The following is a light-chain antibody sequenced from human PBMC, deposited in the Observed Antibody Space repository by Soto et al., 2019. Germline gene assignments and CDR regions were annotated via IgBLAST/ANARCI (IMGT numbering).Light chain of an antibody. CDR3: QHYLNYPIT. CDR2: GAS. Sequence: AIQMTQSPSSRSASTGDTVTITCRASQDIGSVLAWYQQKPGTAPKVLISGASNLHGGVPSRFSGSGSRTDFTLTITHLQSEDFATYYCQHYLNYPITFGQGTRLEIK. CDR1: QDIGSV. J-gene: IGKJ5*01. V-gene: IGKV1-8*01.